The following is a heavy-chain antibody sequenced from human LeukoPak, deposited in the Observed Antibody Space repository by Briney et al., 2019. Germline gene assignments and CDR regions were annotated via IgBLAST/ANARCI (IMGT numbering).Heavy chain of an antibody. CDR3: ARPYSSGWSEGFDAFDI. CDR2: IYPGDSDT. V-gene: IGHV5-51*01. J-gene: IGHJ3*02. CDR1: GYSFTSYW. D-gene: IGHD6-19*01. Sequence: GESLKISCKGSGYSFTSYWIGWVRQMPGKGLEGMGIIYPGDSDTRYSPSFHGQVTISADKSISTASLQWSSLKASDTAMYYCARPYSSGWSEGFDAFDIWGQGTMVTVSS.